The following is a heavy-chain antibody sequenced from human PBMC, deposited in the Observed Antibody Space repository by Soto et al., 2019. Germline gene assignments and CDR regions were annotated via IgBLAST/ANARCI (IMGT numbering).Heavy chain of an antibody. CDR3: ARGTYFDY. D-gene: IGHD1-1*01. Sequence: QVQLVQSGAEVKKPGASVKVSCKAAGYTLTTYGVSWVRQAPGQGLEWVGWISAYNDHTNYAQKFQGRVTMTTDTSTSTAYMELRSLRSDAPAVYYCARGTYFDYWGQGTLVTVSS. CDR2: ISAYNDHT. J-gene: IGHJ4*02. V-gene: IGHV1-18*01. CDR1: GYTLTTYG.